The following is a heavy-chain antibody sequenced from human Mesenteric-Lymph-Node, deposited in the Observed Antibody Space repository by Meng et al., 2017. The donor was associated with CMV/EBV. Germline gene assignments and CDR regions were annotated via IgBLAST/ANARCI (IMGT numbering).Heavy chain of an antibody. V-gene: IGHV4-61*01. Sequence: SVSTYSYYWSWIRQPPGKGLEWIGYVYYSGSTSYNPSLKSRVTISLDTSKNQFSLKLSSVTAADTAVYYCARDWGYCGSTNCRYFNHWGRGTLVTVSS. CDR1: SVSTYSYY. CDR2: VYYSGST. CDR3: ARDWGYCGSTNCRYFNH. J-gene: IGHJ4*02. D-gene: IGHD2-2*01.